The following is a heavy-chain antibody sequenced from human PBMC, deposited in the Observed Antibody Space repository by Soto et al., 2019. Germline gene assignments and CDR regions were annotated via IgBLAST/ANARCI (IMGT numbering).Heavy chain of an antibody. D-gene: IGHD3-10*01. CDR2: IYYSGST. V-gene: IGHV4-31*03. J-gene: IGHJ4*02. CDR3: ARVRSSVSYYFDY. CDR1: GGSISSGGYY. Sequence: QVQLQESGPGLVKPSQTLSLTCTVSGGSISSGGYYWSWIRQHPGKGLEWIGYIYYSGSTYYNPSLKIRVTISVDTSNNQFSLKLSSVTAADTAVYYCARVRSSVSYYFDYWGQGTLVTVSS.